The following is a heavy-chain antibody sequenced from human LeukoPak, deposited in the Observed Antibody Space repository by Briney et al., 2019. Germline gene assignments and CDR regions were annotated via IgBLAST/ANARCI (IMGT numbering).Heavy chain of an antibody. Sequence: GASVKVSCKASGYTFTSYDINWVRQAPGQGLEWMGWMNPNSGNTGYAQKFQGRVTITRNTSISTAYMELSSLRSEDTAVYYCAREGIAHAFDIWGQGTMITVSS. D-gene: IGHD6-13*01. CDR3: AREGIAHAFDI. V-gene: IGHV1-8*03. CDR2: MNPNSGNT. J-gene: IGHJ3*02. CDR1: GYTFTSYD.